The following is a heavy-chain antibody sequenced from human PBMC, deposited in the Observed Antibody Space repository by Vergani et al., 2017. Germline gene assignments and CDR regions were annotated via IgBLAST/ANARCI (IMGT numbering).Heavy chain of an antibody. V-gene: IGHV3-30*01. D-gene: IGHD3-22*01. CDR2: ISYDGSNK. Sequence: QVQLVESGGGVVQPGRSLRLSCAASGFTFSSYAMHWVRQAPGKGLGWVAVISYDGSNKYYADSVKGRFTISSDNSKNTLYLQMNSLRAEDTAVYYCASLTKNYYGVDYWGQGTLVTVSS. J-gene: IGHJ4*02. CDR1: GFTFSSYA. CDR3: ASLTKNYYGVDY.